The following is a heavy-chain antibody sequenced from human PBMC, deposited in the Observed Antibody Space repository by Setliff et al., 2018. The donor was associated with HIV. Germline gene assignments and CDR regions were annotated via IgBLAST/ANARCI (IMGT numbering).Heavy chain of an antibody. J-gene: IGHJ4*01. V-gene: IGHV4-59*08. Sequence: PSETLSLTCTVSAGSISEYYWSWIRQPPGKGLEWVGYIDYRGSNNYNASLQSRLTMSIDTSKSQFSVKLSYLTAPDAAVYDWARLTHYYDSFGVRWRENDFDSWGRGTLVTVSS. CDR2: IDYRGSN. D-gene: IGHD3-22*01. CDR1: AGSISEYY. CDR3: ARLTHYYDSFGVRWRENDFDS.